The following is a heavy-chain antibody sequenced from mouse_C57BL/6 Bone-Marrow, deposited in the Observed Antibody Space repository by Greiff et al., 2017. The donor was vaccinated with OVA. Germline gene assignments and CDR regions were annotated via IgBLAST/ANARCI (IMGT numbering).Heavy chain of an antibody. V-gene: IGHV1-69*01. J-gene: IGHJ4*01. CDR1: GYTFTSYW. Sequence: QVQLQQPGAELVMPGASVKLSCKASGYTFTSYWMHWVKQKPGQGLEWIGEIDPSDSYTNYNQKFKGKSTLTVDKSSSTAYMQLSSLTSEDSAVYYLSRGMGAMDYWGQGTSVTVSS. CDR3: SRGMGAMDY. CDR2: IDPSDSYT.